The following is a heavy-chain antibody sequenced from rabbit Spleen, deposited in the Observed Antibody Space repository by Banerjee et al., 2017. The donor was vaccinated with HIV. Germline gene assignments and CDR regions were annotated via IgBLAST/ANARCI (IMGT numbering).Heavy chain of an antibody. CDR1: GFSFSSSYD. CDR3: AREYDGDGGYYL. Sequence: QEQLVESGGGLVKPGASLTLTCTASGFSFSSSYDMCWVRQAPGKGLEWIACIYTGNSKTYYANWAKGRFTISKTSSTVDLKMTSLTAADTATYFCAREYDGDGGYYLWGPGTLVTVS. J-gene: IGHJ4*01. V-gene: IGHV1S45*01. D-gene: IGHD1-1*01. CDR2: IYTGNSKT.